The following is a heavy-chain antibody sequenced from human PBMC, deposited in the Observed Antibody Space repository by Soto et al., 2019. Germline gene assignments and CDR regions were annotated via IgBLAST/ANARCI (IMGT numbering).Heavy chain of an antibody. CDR2: ISSSSSYI. Sequence: EVQLVESGGGLVKPGGSLRLSCAASGFTFSSYSMNWVRQAPGKGLEWVSSISSSSSYIYYADSVKGRFTISRDNAMKSLYLQTNSLRAEDTAVYYCARDTCSGWYYDRPIDYWGQGTLVTVSS. CDR3: ARDTCSGWYYDRPIDY. J-gene: IGHJ4*02. V-gene: IGHV3-21*01. CDR1: GFTFSSYS. D-gene: IGHD6-19*01.